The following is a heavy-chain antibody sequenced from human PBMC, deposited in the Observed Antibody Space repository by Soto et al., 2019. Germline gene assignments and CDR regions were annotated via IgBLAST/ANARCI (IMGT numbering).Heavy chain of an antibody. Sequence: ASVKVSCKVSGYTLTELSMHWVRQAPGKGLEWMGGFDPEDGETIYAQKFQGRVTMTEDTSTDTAYMELSSLRSEDTAVYYCATDGALIVGATHNFDYWGQGTLVTVSS. V-gene: IGHV1-24*01. CDR1: GYTLTELS. D-gene: IGHD1-26*01. CDR3: ATDGALIVGATHNFDY. J-gene: IGHJ4*02. CDR2: FDPEDGET.